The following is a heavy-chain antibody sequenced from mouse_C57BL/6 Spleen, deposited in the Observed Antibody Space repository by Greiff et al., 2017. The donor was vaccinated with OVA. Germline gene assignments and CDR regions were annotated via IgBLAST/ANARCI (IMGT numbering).Heavy chain of an antibody. D-gene: IGHD1-1*01. Sequence: QVQLKESGPGLVAPSQSLSITCTVSGFSLTSYGVHWVRQPPGKGLEWLVVIWSDGSTTYNSALKSRLSISKDNSKSQVFLKMNSLQTDDTAMYYCARQGDYGSSYSYYFDYWGQGTTLTVSS. V-gene: IGHV2-6-1*01. CDR3: ARQGDYGSSYSYYFDY. J-gene: IGHJ2*01. CDR1: GFSLTSYG. CDR2: IWSDGST.